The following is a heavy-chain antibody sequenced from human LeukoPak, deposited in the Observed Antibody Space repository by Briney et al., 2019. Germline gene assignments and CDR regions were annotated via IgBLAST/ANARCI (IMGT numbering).Heavy chain of an antibody. CDR1: GYTFTDYY. V-gene: IGHV1-69-2*01. Sequence: ASVKISCKVSGYTFTDYYMHWMQQAPGKGLEWMGLVDPEDGETICAEKFQGRVTITADTSTDTAYMELSSLRSEDTAVYYCARGVSYYDFWSGYWDLYFDYWGQGTLVTVSS. J-gene: IGHJ4*02. D-gene: IGHD3-3*01. CDR3: ARGVSYYDFWSGYWDLYFDY. CDR2: VDPEDGET.